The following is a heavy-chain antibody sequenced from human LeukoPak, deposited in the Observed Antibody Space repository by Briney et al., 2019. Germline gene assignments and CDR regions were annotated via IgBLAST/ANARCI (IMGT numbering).Heavy chain of an antibody. V-gene: IGHV3-21*01. CDR1: GFTFSSYS. J-gene: IGHJ6*03. Sequence: GGSLRLSCAASGFTFSSYSMNWVRQAPGKGLEWVSSISTSSSYIYYADSVKGRFTISRDNAKNSLYLQMNSLRAEDTAVYYCARFAAGGSYYYYMDVWGKGTTVTVSS. CDR3: ARFAAGGSYYYYMDV. D-gene: IGHD6-25*01. CDR2: ISTSSSYI.